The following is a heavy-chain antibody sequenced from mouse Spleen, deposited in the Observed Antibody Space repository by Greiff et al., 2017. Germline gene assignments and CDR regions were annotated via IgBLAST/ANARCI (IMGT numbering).Heavy chain of an antibody. D-gene: IGHD2-4*01. CDR2: IDPSDSET. CDR3: ARKGSTMITPFAY. J-gene: IGHJ3*01. V-gene: IGHV1S127*01. Sequence: QVQLQQSGPQLVRPGASVKISCKASGYSFTSYWMHWVKQRPGQGLEWIGMIDPSDSETRLNQKFKDKATLTVDKSSSTAYMQLSSPTSEDSAVYYCARKGSTMITPFAYWGQGTLVTVSA. CDR1: GYSFTSYW.